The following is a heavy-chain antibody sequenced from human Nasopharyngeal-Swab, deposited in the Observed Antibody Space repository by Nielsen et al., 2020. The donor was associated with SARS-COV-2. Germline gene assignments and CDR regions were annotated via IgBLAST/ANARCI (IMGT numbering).Heavy chain of an antibody. Sequence: SETLSLTCTVSGSSISSYYWSWIRQPPGKGLEWIGYIYYSGSTNYNPSLKSRVTISVDTSKNQFSLKLSSVTAADTAVYYCARDHQYSSSWFGRGYNWFDPWGQGTLVTVSS. V-gene: IGHV4-59*01. CDR2: IYYSGST. CDR3: ARDHQYSSSWFGRGYNWFDP. J-gene: IGHJ5*02. D-gene: IGHD6-13*01. CDR1: GSSISSYY.